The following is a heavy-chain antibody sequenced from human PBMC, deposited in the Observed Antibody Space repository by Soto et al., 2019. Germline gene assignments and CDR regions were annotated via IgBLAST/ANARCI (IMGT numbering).Heavy chain of an antibody. Sequence: PGGSLRLSCVVSGITFSSYAMSWVRQAPGRGLEWVSAISSSGGSSYYADSVMGRFTISRDNSKNTLYLQMDSLRAEDTALYYCAKDRHCTATTCYTGGNWFDPWGQGTLVT. J-gene: IGHJ5*02. D-gene: IGHD2-2*02. CDR3: AKDRHCTATTCYTGGNWFDP. V-gene: IGHV3-23*01. CDR1: GITFSSYA. CDR2: ISSSGGSS.